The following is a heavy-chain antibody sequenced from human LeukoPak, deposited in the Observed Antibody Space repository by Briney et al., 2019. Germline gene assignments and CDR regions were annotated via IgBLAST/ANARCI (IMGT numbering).Heavy chain of an antibody. V-gene: IGHV3-53*01. Sequence: GGSLRLSCAASGFTVSSNYMSWVRQAPGKGLEWVSVIYSDGSTYYADSVKGRFTISRDNSKNTLYLQMNSLRAEDTAVYYCARERGRGVVSPYFDYWGQGTLVTVSS. CDR2: IYSDGST. D-gene: IGHD2-2*01. CDR1: GFTVSSNY. J-gene: IGHJ4*02. CDR3: ARERGRGVVSPYFDY.